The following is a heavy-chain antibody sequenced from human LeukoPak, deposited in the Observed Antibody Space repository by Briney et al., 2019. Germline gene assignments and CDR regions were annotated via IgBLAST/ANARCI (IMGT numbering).Heavy chain of an antibody. CDR1: GGSISSSSYY. D-gene: IGHD3-22*01. V-gene: IGHV4-39*07. J-gene: IGHJ4*02. Sequence: SETLSLTCTVSGGSISSSSYYWGWIRQPLGKGLEWIGSIYYSGSTYYNPSLKSRVTISVDTSKNQFSLKLSSVTAADTAVYYCARRANYYDSSGPFDYWGQGTLVTVSS. CDR2: IYYSGST. CDR3: ARRANYYDSSGPFDY.